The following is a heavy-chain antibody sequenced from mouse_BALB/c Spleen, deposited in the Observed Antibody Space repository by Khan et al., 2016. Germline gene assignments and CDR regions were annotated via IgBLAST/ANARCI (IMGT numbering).Heavy chain of an antibody. D-gene: IGHD1-1*02. CDR3: ASYGVYYFDY. CDR2: INNSGST. CDR1: GDSITSGY. V-gene: IGHV3-8*02. Sequence: EVQLQESGPSLVKPSQTLSLTCSVTGDSITSGYWNWIRKFPGNKLEYMGYINNSGSTYYNPSLKSRISISRATSKNQYFLQLNHVPTEDTATYYCASYGVYYFDYWGQGTTLTVSS. J-gene: IGHJ2*01.